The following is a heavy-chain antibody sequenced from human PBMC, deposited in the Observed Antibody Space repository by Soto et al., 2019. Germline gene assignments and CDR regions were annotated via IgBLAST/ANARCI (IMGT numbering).Heavy chain of an antibody. CDR2: IYWDDDK. Sequence: SAPTLVNPTQTLTLTCTFSGFSLSTSGVGVGWIRQPPGKALEWLALIYWDDDKRYSPSLQSRLTITKDTSKNQVVLTMTNMDPVDTATYYCAHRRDDILTGRGFDPWGQGTLVTVSS. CDR1: GFSLSTSGVG. D-gene: IGHD3-9*01. CDR3: AHRRDDILTGRGFDP. J-gene: IGHJ5*02. V-gene: IGHV2-5*02.